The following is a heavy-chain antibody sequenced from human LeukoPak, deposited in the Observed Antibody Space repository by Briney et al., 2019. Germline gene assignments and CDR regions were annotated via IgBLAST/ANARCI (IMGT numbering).Heavy chain of an antibody. CDR3: ARARTVNSLTGYAKASYYYMDV. CDR1: GYTFTSYD. D-gene: IGHD3-9*01. V-gene: IGHV1-8*01. J-gene: IGHJ6*03. CDR2: MNPNSGNT. Sequence: ASVKVSCKASGYTFTSYDINWVRQATGQGLEWMGWMNPNSGNTGHAQKFQGRVTMTRNTSISTAYMELSSLRSEDTAVYYCARARTVNSLTGYAKASYYYMDVWGKGTTVTISS.